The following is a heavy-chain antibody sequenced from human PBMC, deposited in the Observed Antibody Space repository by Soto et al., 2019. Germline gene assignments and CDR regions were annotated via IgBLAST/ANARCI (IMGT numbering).Heavy chain of an antibody. J-gene: IGHJ4*02. D-gene: IGHD6-19*01. CDR1: GYTFTSYG. V-gene: IGHV1-18*01. CDR3: ASAMGSSGWQPFDY. CDR2: ISAYNGNT. Sequence: ASVKVSCKASGYTFTSYGISWVRQAPGQGLEWMGWISAYNGNTNYAQKLQGRVTMTTDTSTSTAYMELRSLRSDDTAVYYCASAMGSSGWQPFDYWGQGTLGTVSS.